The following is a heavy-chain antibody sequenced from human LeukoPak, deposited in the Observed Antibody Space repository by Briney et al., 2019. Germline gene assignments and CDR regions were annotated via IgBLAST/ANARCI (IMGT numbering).Heavy chain of an antibody. Sequence: SETLSLTCTVSGGSISSYYWSWIRQPPGKGLEWIGYIYYSGSTNYNPSLKSRVTISVDTSKNQFSLKLSSVTAADTAVYYCAKDGAIYYDSSGYSDCWGQGTLVTVSS. CDR2: IYYSGST. J-gene: IGHJ4*02. D-gene: IGHD3-22*01. CDR1: GGSISSYY. V-gene: IGHV4-59*12. CDR3: AKDGAIYYDSSGYSDC.